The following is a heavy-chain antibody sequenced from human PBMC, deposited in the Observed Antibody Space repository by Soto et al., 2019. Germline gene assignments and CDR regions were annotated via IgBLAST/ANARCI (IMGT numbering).Heavy chain of an antibody. CDR1: GFTFSSYS. Sequence: EVQLVESGGGLVKPGGSLRLSCAASGFTFSSYSMNWVRQAPGKGLEWVSSISSSSSYIYYADSVKGRFTISRDNAKNSLYLQMNSLRAEDTPVYYCARGRGNWKENWFDPWGQGTLVTVSS. V-gene: IGHV3-21*01. CDR3: ARGRGNWKENWFDP. D-gene: IGHD1-1*01. J-gene: IGHJ5*02. CDR2: ISSSSSYI.